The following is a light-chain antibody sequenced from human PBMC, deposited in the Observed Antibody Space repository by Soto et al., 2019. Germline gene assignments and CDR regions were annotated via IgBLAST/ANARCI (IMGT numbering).Light chain of an antibody. CDR3: QPSNTSPLP. CDR2: DAS. V-gene: IGKV1-5*01. J-gene: IGKJ4*01. CDR1: QTISNW. Sequence: DIEMTQSPSTMSASVGDRVTIACRASQTISNWLAWYQQKPGKAPTVLIFDASTLDGGVPSRFSGRRSGTDFTLTISSLAPRAFAHYYYQPSNTSPLPFGGGNNVEI.